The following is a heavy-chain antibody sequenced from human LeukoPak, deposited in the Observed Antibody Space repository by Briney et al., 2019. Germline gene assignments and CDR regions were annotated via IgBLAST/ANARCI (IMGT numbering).Heavy chain of an antibody. Sequence: SETLSLTCGVYGESFSGDYWSWIRQPPGKGLEWIGEINQSGSTNYIPSLKSRVTISVDTSKNQFSLKLISVTAADTAVYYCARGRWLQYETWGQGTLVTVPS. CDR3: ARGRWLQYET. J-gene: IGHJ5*02. CDR1: GESFSGDY. V-gene: IGHV4-34*01. CDR2: INQSGST. D-gene: IGHD5-24*01.